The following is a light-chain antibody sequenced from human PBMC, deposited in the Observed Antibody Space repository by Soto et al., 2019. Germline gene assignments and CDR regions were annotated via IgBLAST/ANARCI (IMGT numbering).Light chain of an antibody. CDR2: AAS. CDR1: QGISSY. Sequence: AIRMTQSPSSFSASTGDRVTITCRASQGISSYLAWYQQKPGKAPKLLIYAASTLQSGVPSRFSGSGSGTDFTLTISCLQPEDFATYFCQQLNSYPLTFGQGTRLEIK. J-gene: IGKJ5*01. V-gene: IGKV1-8*01. CDR3: QQLNSYPLT.